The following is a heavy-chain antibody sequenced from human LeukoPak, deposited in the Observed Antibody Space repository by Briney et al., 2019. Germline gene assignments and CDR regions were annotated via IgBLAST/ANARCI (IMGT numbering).Heavy chain of an antibody. CDR1: GGSFSGYY. CDR3: ARRSKYQLLAFDI. D-gene: IGHD2-2*01. J-gene: IGHJ3*02. CDR2: IYYSGTT. Sequence: SETLSLTCAVYGGSFSGYYWSWIRQPPGKGLEWIGSIYYSGTTYYNPSLKSRVTISVDTSKNQFSLNLSSVTAADTAVYYCARRSKYQLLAFDIWGQGTMVTVSS. V-gene: IGHV4-34*01.